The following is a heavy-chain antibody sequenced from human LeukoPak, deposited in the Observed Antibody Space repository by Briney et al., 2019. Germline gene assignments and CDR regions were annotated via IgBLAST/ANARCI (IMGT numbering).Heavy chain of an antibody. D-gene: IGHD3-10*01. Sequence: ASVKVSCKASGYTFTSYAMHWVRQAPGQRLEWMGWINAGNGNTKYSQKFQGRVTITRDTSASTAYMELSSLRSEDTAVYYCVSYYYGSGSPDYWGQGTLVTVSS. V-gene: IGHV1-3*01. J-gene: IGHJ4*02. CDR3: VSYYYGSGSPDY. CDR1: GYTFTSYA. CDR2: INAGNGNT.